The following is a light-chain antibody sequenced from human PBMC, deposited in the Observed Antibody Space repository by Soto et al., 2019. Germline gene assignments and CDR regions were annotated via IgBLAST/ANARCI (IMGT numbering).Light chain of an antibody. J-gene: IGLJ1*01. V-gene: IGLV2-14*01. Sequence: QSALTQPASVSGSPGQSITISCTGTSSDVGGYNYVSWYQQHPGKAPKLMIYDASNRPSGFSNRFSGSKSGNTASLTISGLQAEDEADYYCSSYTSSSTPHYVFGTGTKVTVL. CDR3: SSYTSSSTPHYV. CDR1: SSDVGGYNY. CDR2: DAS.